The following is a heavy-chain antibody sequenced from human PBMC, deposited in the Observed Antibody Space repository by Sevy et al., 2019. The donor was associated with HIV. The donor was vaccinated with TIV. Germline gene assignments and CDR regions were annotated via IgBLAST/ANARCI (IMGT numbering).Heavy chain of an antibody. J-gene: IGHJ4*02. CDR2: IRAYNGNT. D-gene: IGHD3-10*01. CDR3: ARDSAMVQGVHDY. CDR1: GYTFTSYG. Sequence: ASVKVSCKASGYTFTSYGISWVRQAPGQGREWMGWIRAYNGNTNSAQKLQGRVTMTTHTSTSTAYMELRSLRSDDTDVYYCARDSAMVQGVHDYWGQGTLVTVSS. V-gene: IGHV1-18*01.